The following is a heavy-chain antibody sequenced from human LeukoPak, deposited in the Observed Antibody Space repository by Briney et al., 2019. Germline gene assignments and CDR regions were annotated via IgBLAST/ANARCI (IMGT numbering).Heavy chain of an antibody. CDR3: ARGAYCSSTSCYKGNAFDI. Sequence: ASVKVSCKASGYTFTSYDINWVRQATGQGLEWMGWMNPNSGNTGYAQKFQGRVTITRNTSISTAYMELSSLRSEDTAVYYCARGAYCSSTSCYKGNAFDIWSQGTMVTVSS. J-gene: IGHJ3*02. CDR2: MNPNSGNT. CDR1: GYTFTSYD. V-gene: IGHV1-8*03. D-gene: IGHD2-2*02.